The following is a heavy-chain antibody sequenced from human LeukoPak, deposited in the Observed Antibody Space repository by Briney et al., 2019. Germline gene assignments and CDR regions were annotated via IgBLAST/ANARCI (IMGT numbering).Heavy chain of an antibody. CDR2: VSPADSDT. D-gene: IGHD3-16*01. CDR1: GYRFTNYW. V-gene: IGHV5-51*01. Sequence: PGESLKISCKGSGYRFTNYWIGWVRQMPGEGLEWMGAVSPADSDTRYSPSFQGQVTISAGESINTAYLQLTSLKASETAMYYCARQGAELGNFDYWGQGTLVIVSS. CDR3: ARQGAELGNFDY. J-gene: IGHJ4*02.